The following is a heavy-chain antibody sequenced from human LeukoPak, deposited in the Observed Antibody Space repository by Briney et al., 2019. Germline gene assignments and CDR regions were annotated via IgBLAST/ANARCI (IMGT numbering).Heavy chain of an antibody. CDR3: ARMGIAAAGVDY. CDR2: ISPRGDNT. D-gene: IGHD6-13*01. Sequence: GGSLRLSCAVSGFTFNSFAMSWVRQAPGKGLEWVSAISPRGDNTYYADSVRGRFTISRDNAKNSLYLQIDSLSVEDTAVYYCARMGIAAAGVDYWGQGTLVTVSS. J-gene: IGHJ4*02. CDR1: GFTFNSFA. V-gene: IGHV3-23*01.